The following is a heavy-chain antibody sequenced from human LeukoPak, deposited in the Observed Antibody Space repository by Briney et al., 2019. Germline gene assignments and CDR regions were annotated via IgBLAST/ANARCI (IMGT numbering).Heavy chain of an antibody. Sequence: APVKVSCKASGYTFTSYYMHWVRQAPGQGLEWMGIINPSGGSTSYAQKFQGRVTMTRDTSTSTVYMELSSLRSEDTAVYYCARGVIVVVPAANNWFDPWGQGTLVTVSS. CDR3: ARGVIVVVPAANNWFDP. CDR1: GYTFTSYY. CDR2: INPSGGST. J-gene: IGHJ5*02. D-gene: IGHD2-2*01. V-gene: IGHV1-46*01.